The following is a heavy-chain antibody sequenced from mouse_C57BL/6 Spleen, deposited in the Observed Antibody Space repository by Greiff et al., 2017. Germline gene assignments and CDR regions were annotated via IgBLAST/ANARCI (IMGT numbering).Heavy chain of an antibody. CDR3: VRMITTVVATGYFDV. V-gene: IGHV10-3*01. CDR1: GFTFNTYA. D-gene: IGHD1-1*01. J-gene: IGHJ1*03. Sequence: EVQLVESGGGLVQPKGSLKLSCAASGFTFNTYAMHWVRQAPGKGLEWVARIRSKSSNYATYYADSVKDRFTISRDDSQSMLYLQMNNLKTEDTAMYYCVRMITTVVATGYFDVWGTGTTVTVSS. CDR2: IRSKSSNYAT.